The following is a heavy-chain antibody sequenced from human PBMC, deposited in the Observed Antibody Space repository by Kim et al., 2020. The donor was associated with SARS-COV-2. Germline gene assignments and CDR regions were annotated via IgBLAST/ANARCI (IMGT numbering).Heavy chain of an antibody. D-gene: IGHD5-12*01. V-gene: IGHV3-23*01. J-gene: IGHJ4*02. CDR1: GFTFSNYA. Sequence: GGSLRLSCAASGFTFSNYAMSWVRQAPGKGPEWVSAISGSGGSTYNANSVQGRFSISRYNSKNTLYLQMNSLRAEDTAMYYCASHRSGYLGGWGQGNLVTVSS. CDR3: ASHRSGYLGG. CDR2: ISGSGGST.